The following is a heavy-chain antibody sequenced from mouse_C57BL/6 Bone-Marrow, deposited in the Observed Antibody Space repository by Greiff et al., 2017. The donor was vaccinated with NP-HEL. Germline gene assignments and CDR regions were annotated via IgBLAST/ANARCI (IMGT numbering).Heavy chain of an antibody. CDR3: ARSPYDGYYPDY. CDR1: GYTFTSYW. CDR2: IDPSDSYT. J-gene: IGHJ4*01. D-gene: IGHD2-3*01. Sequence: VQLQQPGAELVKPGASVKLSCKASGYTFTSYWMQWVKPRPGQGLEWIGEIDPSDSYTNYNQKFKGKATLTVDTSSSTAYMQLSSLTSEDSAVYYCARSPYDGYYPDYWGQGTSVTVSS. V-gene: IGHV1-50*01.